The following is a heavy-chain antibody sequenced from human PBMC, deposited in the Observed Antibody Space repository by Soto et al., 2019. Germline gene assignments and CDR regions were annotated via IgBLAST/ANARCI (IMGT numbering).Heavy chain of an antibody. J-gene: IGHJ1*01. Sequence: QVQLVESGGGVVQPGRSLRLSCAASGFTFSSYAMHWVRQAPGKGLEWVAVISYDGSNKYYADSVKGRFTISRDNSKNTLYLQMNSLRAEDTAVYYCARDRTAVAALEYFQHWGQGTLVTVSS. CDR1: GFTFSSYA. CDR3: ARDRTAVAALEYFQH. D-gene: IGHD6-19*01. CDR2: ISYDGSNK. V-gene: IGHV3-30-3*01.